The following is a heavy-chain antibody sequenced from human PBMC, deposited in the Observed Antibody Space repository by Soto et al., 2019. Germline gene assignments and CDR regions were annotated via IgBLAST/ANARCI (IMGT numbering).Heavy chain of an antibody. V-gene: IGHV4-31*03. Sequence: SETLSLTCTVSGGSISSCGYYWSWIRQHPGKGLEWIGYIYYSGSTYYNPSLKSRVTISVDTSKNQFSLKLSSVTAADTAVYYCARSYCSGGSCYPGAELLAFDIWGQGTMVTVS. CDR2: IYYSGST. D-gene: IGHD2-15*01. CDR3: ARSYCSGGSCYPGAELLAFDI. CDR1: GGSISSCGYY. J-gene: IGHJ3*02.